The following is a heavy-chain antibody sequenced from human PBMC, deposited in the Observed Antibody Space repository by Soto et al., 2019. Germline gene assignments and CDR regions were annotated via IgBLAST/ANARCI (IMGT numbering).Heavy chain of an antibody. D-gene: IGHD1-26*01. CDR1: GGTFSSYA. V-gene: IGHV1-69*13. Sequence: ASVKVSCKASGGTFSSYAISWVRQAPGQGLEWMGGIIPIFGTANYAQKFQGRVTITADESTSTACMELSSLRSEDTAVYYCARIRLPIVGATTGYDAFDIWGQGTMVTVSS. CDR2: IIPIFGTA. J-gene: IGHJ3*02. CDR3: ARIRLPIVGATTGYDAFDI.